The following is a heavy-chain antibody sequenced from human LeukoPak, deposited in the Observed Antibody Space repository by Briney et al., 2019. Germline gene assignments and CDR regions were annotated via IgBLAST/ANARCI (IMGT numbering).Heavy chain of an antibody. CDR1: GYTFINYD. J-gene: IGHJ6*03. D-gene: IGHD1-26*01. Sequence: GASVKVSCKASGYTFINYDINWVRQATGQGLEWMGWMNPNSGNTGYAQKFQGRVTNTKNTSISTAYMELRSLRSDDTAVYYCARVGRGSYGYYYYMDVWGKGTTVTVSS. CDR3: ARVGRGSYGYYYYMDV. CDR2: MNPNSGNT. V-gene: IGHV1-8*03.